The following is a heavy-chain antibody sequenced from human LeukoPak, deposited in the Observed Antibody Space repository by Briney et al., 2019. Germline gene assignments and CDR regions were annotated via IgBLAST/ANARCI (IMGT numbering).Heavy chain of an antibody. D-gene: IGHD3-3*01. J-gene: IGHJ4*02. CDR2: ISGSGGNT. CDR3: ARRGTSFDY. Sequence: GGSLRLSCAGSGFTFSSYAMSWVRQAPGKGLEWVSGISGSGGNTYYADSVKGRFTISRDNAKNSLYLQMNSLRAEDTAVYYCARRGTSFDYWGQGTLVTVSS. CDR1: GFTFSSYA. V-gene: IGHV3-23*01.